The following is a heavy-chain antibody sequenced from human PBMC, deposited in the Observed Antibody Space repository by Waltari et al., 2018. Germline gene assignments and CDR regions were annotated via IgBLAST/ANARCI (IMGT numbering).Heavy chain of an antibody. Sequence: QVQLQQWGAGLLKPSETLSLTCAVYGGSFSGYYWSWIRQPPGKGLEWIGEINHSGSTHYNPSLQSRVTISVDTSKNQFSLKLSSVTAADTAVYYCARGGDYYGMDVWGQGTTVTVSS. CDR1: GGSFSGYY. D-gene: IGHD3-16*01. CDR2: INHSGST. CDR3: ARGGDYYGMDV. V-gene: IGHV4-34*01. J-gene: IGHJ6*02.